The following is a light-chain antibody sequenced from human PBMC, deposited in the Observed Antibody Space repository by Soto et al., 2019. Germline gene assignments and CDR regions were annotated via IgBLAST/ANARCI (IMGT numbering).Light chain of an antibody. J-gene: IGKJ2*01. CDR3: QQSKSHPPT. CDR1: QDIKSD. Sequence: DVQMTQSTSSLSASVGDSVTITCRASQDIKSDLAWYQQRPGEAPKSLIFGASNLLDGVPSKFSGSGSGSEFTLTISSLQPEDSATYFCQQSKSHPPTFGRGTKVDIK. CDR2: GAS. V-gene: IGKV1-16*02.